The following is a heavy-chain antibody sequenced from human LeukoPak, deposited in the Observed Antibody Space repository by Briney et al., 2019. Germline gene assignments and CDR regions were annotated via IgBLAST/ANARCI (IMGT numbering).Heavy chain of an antibody. CDR2: ISAYNGNT. Sequence: GASVKVSCKVSGYTLTELSMHWVRQAPGKGLEWMGWISAYNGNTNYAQKLQGRVTMTTDTSTSTAYMELRSLRSDDTAVYYCARDGVVGATRVDYWGQGTLVTVSS. D-gene: IGHD1-26*01. CDR3: ARDGVVGATRVDY. CDR1: GYTLTELS. V-gene: IGHV1-18*01. J-gene: IGHJ4*02.